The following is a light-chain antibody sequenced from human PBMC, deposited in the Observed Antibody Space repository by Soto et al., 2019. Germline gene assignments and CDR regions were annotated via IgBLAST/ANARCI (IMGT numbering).Light chain of an antibody. J-gene: IGKJ1*01. CDR3: QQYSSSTGT. V-gene: IGKV3-20*01. CDR1: QSVSSSY. Sequence: IALSQSPGTLSLSPGERATLPCRASQSVSSSYLAWYQQKPGQAPRLLIYGASSRATGIPDRFSGSGSGTDFTLTSSRLEPEDFAVYYCQQYSSSTGTCGQGTKVDIK. CDR2: GAS.